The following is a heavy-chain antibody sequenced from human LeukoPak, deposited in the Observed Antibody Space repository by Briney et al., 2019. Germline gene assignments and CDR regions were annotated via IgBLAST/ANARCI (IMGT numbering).Heavy chain of an antibody. V-gene: IGHV3-66*02. D-gene: IGHD2-2*01. CDR3: ARGAYKRVPAASSYYFDY. CDR1: GFTVSSNY. CDR2: IYSGGST. Sequence: PGGSLRLSCAASGFTVSSNYMSWVRQAPGKGLEWVSVIYSGGSTYYADSVKGRFTISRDNSKNTLYLQMNSLRAEDTAAYYCARGAYKRVPAASSYYFDYWGQGTLVTVSS. J-gene: IGHJ4*02.